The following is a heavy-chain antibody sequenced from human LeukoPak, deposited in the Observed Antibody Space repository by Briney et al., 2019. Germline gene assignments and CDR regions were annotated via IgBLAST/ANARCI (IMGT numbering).Heavy chain of an antibody. V-gene: IGHV3-23*01. D-gene: IGHD3-22*01. CDR3: AKDGLGYYDGMRDAFDI. CDR1: GFTFSSYA. Sequence: GGSLRLSCAASGFTFSSYAMSWVRQAPGKGLEWVSAISGSGGSTYYADSVKGRFTISRDNSKNTLYLQMNSLGAEDTAVYYCAKDGLGYYDGMRDAFDIWGQGTMVTVSS. J-gene: IGHJ3*02. CDR2: ISGSGGST.